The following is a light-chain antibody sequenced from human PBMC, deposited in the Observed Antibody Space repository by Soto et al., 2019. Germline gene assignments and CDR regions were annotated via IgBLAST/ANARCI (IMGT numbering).Light chain of an antibody. CDR2: GAS. CDR3: QQYGNPPPYS. Sequence: EIVLTQSPGTLSLSPGERATLSCRASQSVSRSLLAWYQQKPGQAPRLLIYGASTRATGIADRFSGSASGTDFTLTISRLEPEDFAVYYCQQYGNPPPYSFGQGTKLEIK. V-gene: IGKV3-20*01. CDR1: QSVSRSL. J-gene: IGKJ2*03.